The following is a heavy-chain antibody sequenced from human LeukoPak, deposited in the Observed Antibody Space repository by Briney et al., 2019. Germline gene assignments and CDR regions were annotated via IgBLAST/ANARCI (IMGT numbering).Heavy chain of an antibody. CDR3: ARDPTAPIVAAGTSDY. CDR1: GFAFSSFG. V-gene: IGHV3-21*01. J-gene: IGHJ4*02. CDR2: IGSTTSYI. D-gene: IGHD6-13*01. Sequence: GGSLRLSCAASGFAFSSFGMNWVRQAPGKGLEWVSSIGSTTSYIYYADSVRGRFTISRDNAKNSLYLQMNSLRAEDTAVYYCARDPTAPIVAAGTSDYWGQGALVTVSS.